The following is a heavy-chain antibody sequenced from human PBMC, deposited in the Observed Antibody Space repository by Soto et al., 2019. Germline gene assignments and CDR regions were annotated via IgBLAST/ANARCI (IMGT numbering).Heavy chain of an antibody. CDR1: GFTFSNAY. CDR3: SFYGSGSLHH. V-gene: IGHV3-15*01. J-gene: IGHJ1*01. CDR2: IQSKTDGGTT. D-gene: IGHD3-10*01. Sequence: EVQLVESGGGLVKLGGSLRLSCAASGFTFSNAYMSWVRQAPGKGLEWVGRIQSKTDGGTTDYAAPVKGRFTISRDDSKYTMYLQMSSLKTEDTAMYYCSFYGSGSLHHWGQGTLVTVSS.